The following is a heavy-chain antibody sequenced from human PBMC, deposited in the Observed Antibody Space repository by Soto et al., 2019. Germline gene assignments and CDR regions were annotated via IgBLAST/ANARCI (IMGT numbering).Heavy chain of an antibody. CDR3: AKPAGSYDILTGRVDY. CDR2: ISGSGGST. Sequence: GGSLRLSCAASGVTFSSYAMSWVRQAPGKGLEWVSAISGSGGSTYYADSVKGRFTISRDNSKNTLYLQMNSLRAEDTAVYYCAKPAGSYDILTGRVDYWGQGTLVTVSS. CDR1: GVTFSSYA. V-gene: IGHV3-23*01. D-gene: IGHD3-9*01. J-gene: IGHJ4*02.